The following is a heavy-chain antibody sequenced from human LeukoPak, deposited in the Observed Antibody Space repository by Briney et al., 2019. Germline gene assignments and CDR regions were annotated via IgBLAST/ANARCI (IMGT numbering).Heavy chain of an antibody. Sequence: SVKVSCKASGYTFTDSYMDWVRQAPGQGLEWMGRIIPILGIANYAQKFQGRVTITADKSTSTAYMELSSLRSEDTAVYYCARSGANCSGGSCYWGQGTLVTVSS. CDR3: ARSGANCSGGSCY. V-gene: IGHV1-69*02. CDR2: IIPILGIA. J-gene: IGHJ4*02. D-gene: IGHD2-15*01. CDR1: GYTFTDSY.